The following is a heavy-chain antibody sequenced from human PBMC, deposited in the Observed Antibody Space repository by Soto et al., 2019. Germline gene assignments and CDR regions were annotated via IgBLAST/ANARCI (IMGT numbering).Heavy chain of an antibody. Sequence: QVQLQESGPGLVKPSETLSLTCTVSGGSITYYYWSWIRQPPGKGLEWIGYMYYSGSASYNPSLKRRLTISVDASKNQFSLKLTSVTAADTAVYYCVRGVRGIVIHHFDLWGQGTTVTVSS. CDR1: GGSITYYY. V-gene: IGHV4-59*08. D-gene: IGHD3-10*01. CDR2: MYYSGSA. CDR3: VRGVRGIVIHHFDL. J-gene: IGHJ3*01.